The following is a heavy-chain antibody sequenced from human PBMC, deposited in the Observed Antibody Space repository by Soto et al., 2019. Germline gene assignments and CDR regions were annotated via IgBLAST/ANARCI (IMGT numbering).Heavy chain of an antibody. CDR2: IYYSGST. Sequence: SETLSLTCTVSGGSISSGGYYWSWIRQHPGKGLEWIGYIYYSGSTYYNPSLKSRVTISVDTSKNQFSLKLSSVTAADTAVYYCAREDRRYFDWLSDWGQGTLVTVSS. D-gene: IGHD3-9*01. J-gene: IGHJ4*02. CDR1: GGSISSGGYY. CDR3: AREDRRYFDWLSD. V-gene: IGHV4-31*03.